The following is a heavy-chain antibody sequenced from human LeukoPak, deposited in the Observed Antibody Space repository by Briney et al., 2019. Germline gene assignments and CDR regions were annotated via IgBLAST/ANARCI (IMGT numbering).Heavy chain of an antibody. V-gene: IGHV3-7*01. CDR1: GFTFSSYA. CDR2: IKQDGGEK. Sequence: GGSLRLSCAASGFTFSSYAMSWVRQAPGKGLEWVANIKQDGGEKYYVDSVRGRFTISRDNAKNSLYLQMNSLRAEDTAVYYCARERDLRYCSSTSCPPRQAGHAFDIWGQGTMVTVSS. D-gene: IGHD2-2*01. CDR3: ARERDLRYCSSTSCPPRQAGHAFDI. J-gene: IGHJ3*02.